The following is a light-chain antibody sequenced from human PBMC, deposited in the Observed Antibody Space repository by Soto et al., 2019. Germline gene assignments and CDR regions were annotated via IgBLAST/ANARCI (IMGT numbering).Light chain of an antibody. J-gene: IGKJ4*01. CDR1: QGISSY. CDR3: QQYYSYPLP. V-gene: IGKV1-8*01. CDR2: AAS. Sequence: AIRMTQSPSSLSASTGDRVTITCRASQGISSYLAWYQQKPGKAPKLLIYAASTLQSGVPSRFSGSGSGTDFTLTISCLQSEDFATYYCQQYYSYPLPFGGGTKVDTK.